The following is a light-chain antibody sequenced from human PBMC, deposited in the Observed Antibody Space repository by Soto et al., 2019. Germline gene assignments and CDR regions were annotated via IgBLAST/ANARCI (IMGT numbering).Light chain of an antibody. CDR1: SSDVGGYNY. CDR3: SSYAGSNNLV. J-gene: IGLJ2*01. V-gene: IGLV2-8*01. CDR2: EVS. Sequence: QSALTQPPSASGSPGQSVTISCTGTSSDVGGYNYVSWYQQHPGKAPKLMIYEVSKRPSGVTDRFSGSKSGNTASLTVSRLQAEDEADYYCSSYAGSNNLVFGGGTKLTVL.